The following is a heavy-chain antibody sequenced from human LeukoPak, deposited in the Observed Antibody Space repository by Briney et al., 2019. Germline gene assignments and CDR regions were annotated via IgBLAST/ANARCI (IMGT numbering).Heavy chain of an antibody. Sequence: PGGSLRLSCAASGFTFSSYGMHWVRQAPGKGLEWVAVIWYDESNKYYADSVKGRFTISRDNSKNTLYLQMNSLRAEDTAVYYCARVEPPDQRGAFDIWGQGTMVTVSS. D-gene: IGHD2-2*01. J-gene: IGHJ3*02. CDR1: GFTFSSYG. V-gene: IGHV3-33*01. CDR2: IWYDESNK. CDR3: ARVEPPDQRGAFDI.